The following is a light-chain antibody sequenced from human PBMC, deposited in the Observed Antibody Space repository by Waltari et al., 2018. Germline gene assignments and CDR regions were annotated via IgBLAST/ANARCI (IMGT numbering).Light chain of an antibody. V-gene: IGLV2-14*01. CDR3: SSYTSSSTYVV. CDR1: SMYVGGYNY. Sequence: QSALTPPASVSGSPGQSITISCPATSMYVGGYNYVPRYQQHPGKAPKLMIYDVSKRPSGVSNRFSGSKSGNTASLTISGLQAEDEADYYCSSYTSSSTYVVFGGGTKLTVL. CDR2: DVS. J-gene: IGLJ2*01.